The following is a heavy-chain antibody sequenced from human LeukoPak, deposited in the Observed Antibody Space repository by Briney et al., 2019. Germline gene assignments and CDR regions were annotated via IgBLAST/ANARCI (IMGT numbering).Heavy chain of an antibody. CDR2: INHSGST. J-gene: IGHJ4*02. CDR1: GFTFSDYY. D-gene: IGHD1-1*01. Sequence: PGGSLRLSCAASGFTFSDYYMSWIRQPPGKGLEWIGEINHSGSTNYNPSLKSRVTISVDTSKNQFSRKLTSVTAADTAVYYCARGPWELDHWGQGTLVTVSS. V-gene: IGHV4-34*01. CDR3: ARGPWELDH.